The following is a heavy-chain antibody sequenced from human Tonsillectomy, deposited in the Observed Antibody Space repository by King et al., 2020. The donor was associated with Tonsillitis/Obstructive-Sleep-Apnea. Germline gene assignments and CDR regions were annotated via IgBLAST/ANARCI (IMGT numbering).Heavy chain of an antibody. CDR3: AKEGYCSSISCPFDY. J-gene: IGHJ4*02. CDR1: GFTFNTYA. V-gene: IGHV3-30*04. CDR2: ISYDGSNK. D-gene: IGHD2-2*01. Sequence: QVQLVESGGGVVQPGRSLRLSCAASGFTFNTYAMHWVRQAPGKGLEWVAVISYDGSNKYYADSVKGRFTISRDNSKNTLYLKMNSLRAEDTAVYYCAKEGYCSSISCPFDYWGQGALVTVSS.